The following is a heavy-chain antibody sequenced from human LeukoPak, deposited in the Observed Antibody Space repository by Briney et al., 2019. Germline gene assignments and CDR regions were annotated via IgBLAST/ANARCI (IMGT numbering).Heavy chain of an antibody. CDR2: IWYDGSNK. J-gene: IGHJ4*02. CDR3: ARSVGGWYYFDY. CDR1: GFTFSSYG. Sequence: QPGGSLRLSCAASGFTFSSYGMHWVRQAPGKGLEWVAVIWYDGSNKYYADSVKGRFTISRDNSKNTLYLQMNSLRAEDTAVYYCARSVGGWYYFDYWGQGTLVTVSS. D-gene: IGHD6-19*01. V-gene: IGHV3-33*01.